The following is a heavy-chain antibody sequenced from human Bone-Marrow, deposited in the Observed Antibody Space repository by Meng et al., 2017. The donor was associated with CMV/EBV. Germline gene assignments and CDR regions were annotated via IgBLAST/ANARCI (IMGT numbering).Heavy chain of an antibody. J-gene: IGHJ6*02. D-gene: IGHD2-2*02. CDR2: MNPNSGNT. CDR1: GYTFTSYD. V-gene: IGHV1-8*03. CDR3: ARGRCSSTSCYMALHSYYYYYGMDV. Sequence: ASGKVSCKASGYTFTSYDINWVRQATGQGLEWMGWMNPNSGNTGYAQKFQGRVTITRNTSISTAYMELSSLRSEDTAMYYCARGRCSSTSCYMALHSYYYYYGMDVWGQGTTVTVSS.